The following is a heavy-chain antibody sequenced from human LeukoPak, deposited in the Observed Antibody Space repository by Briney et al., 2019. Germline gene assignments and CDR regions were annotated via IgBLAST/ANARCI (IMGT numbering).Heavy chain of an antibody. V-gene: IGHV3-49*03. J-gene: IGHJ4*02. CDR3: TREIRYFDWFQADY. CDR2: IRSKAYGGTA. Sequence: GRFLRLSCTASGFTFGDHSVSWFRQAPGKGLEWVGFIRSKAYGGTAEYAASVKGRFTISRDDSKSVAYLQMDSLKTEDTAVYYCTREIRYFDWFQADYWGQGTLVTVSS. CDR1: GFTFGDHS. D-gene: IGHD3-9*01.